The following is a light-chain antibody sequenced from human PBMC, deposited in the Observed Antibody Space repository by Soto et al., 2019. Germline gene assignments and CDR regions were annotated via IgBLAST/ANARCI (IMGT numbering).Light chain of an antibody. CDR1: HGVDNY. Sequence: EIVLAQSPGTPSLSPGERVTLSCRASHGVDNYLAWCQHKPVQAPRLLIYGASSRAAGVPDRFSGSGFGTDFTLTISKLEPDDFAVYFCHQYGVSPMTFGQGTKVDIK. CDR3: HQYGVSPMT. CDR2: GAS. J-gene: IGKJ1*01. V-gene: IGKV3-20*01.